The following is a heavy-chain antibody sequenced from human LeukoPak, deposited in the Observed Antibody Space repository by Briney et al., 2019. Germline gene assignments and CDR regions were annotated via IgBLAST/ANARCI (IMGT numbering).Heavy chain of an antibody. CDR3: ARDDYDSSGYYYAGYFDY. Sequence: GGSLRLSCAASGFTFSSYSLSWVRQAPGKGLEWVSYLSSSGDTIYYADSVEGRFTISRDNAKNSLYLQMNSLRDEDTAVYYCARDDYDSSGYYYAGYFDYWGQGTLVTVSS. CDR1: GFTFSSYS. CDR2: LSSSGDTI. J-gene: IGHJ4*02. D-gene: IGHD3-22*01. V-gene: IGHV3-48*02.